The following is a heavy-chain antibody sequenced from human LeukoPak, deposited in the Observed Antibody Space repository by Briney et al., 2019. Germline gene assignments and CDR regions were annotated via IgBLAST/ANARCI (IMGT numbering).Heavy chain of an antibody. J-gene: IGHJ4*02. V-gene: IGHV3-21*01. CDR3: ARHSSGLR. CDR1: GFTFSNAW. Sequence: GGSLRLSCAASGFTFSNAWMNWVRQAPGKGLEWVSSISGSSTYIYYADSVKGRFTISRDNAENSLYLQMNSLRAEDTAVYYCARHSSGLRWGQGTLVTVSS. D-gene: IGHD6-19*01. CDR2: ISGSSTYI.